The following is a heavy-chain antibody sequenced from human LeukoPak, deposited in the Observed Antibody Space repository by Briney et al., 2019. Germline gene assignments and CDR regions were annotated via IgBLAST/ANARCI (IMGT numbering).Heavy chain of an antibody. CDR3: ASLAVAGLSEGY. CDR2: IYYSGST. D-gene: IGHD6-19*01. Sequence: SETLSLTCTVSGVSVSSGSYYWAWIRQPPGKGLEWTASIYYSGSTYYNPSLKSRVTISVDTSRNQFSLKLSSVTAADTAVYYCASLAVAGLSEGYWGQGTLVIVSS. V-gene: IGHV4-39*01. CDR1: GVSVSSGSYY. J-gene: IGHJ4*02.